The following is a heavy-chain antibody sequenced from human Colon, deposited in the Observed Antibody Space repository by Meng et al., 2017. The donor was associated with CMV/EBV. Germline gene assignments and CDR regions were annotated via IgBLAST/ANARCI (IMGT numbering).Heavy chain of an antibody. J-gene: IGHJ4*02. Sequence: GGSLRLSCAASGFTFSSYEMNWVRQAPGKGLEWVSYIGSSGTPIYYADSVRGRFTISRDNAKNSLYLQMDSLRADDTAVHYCARDKSARDSSACDYWGQGTLVTVSS. CDR1: GFTFSSYE. D-gene: IGHD3-22*01. CDR3: ARDKSARDSSACDY. V-gene: IGHV3-48*03. CDR2: IGSSGTPI.